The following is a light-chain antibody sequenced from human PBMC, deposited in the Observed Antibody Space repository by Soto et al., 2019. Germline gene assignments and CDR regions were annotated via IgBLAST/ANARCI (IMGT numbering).Light chain of an antibody. CDR3: GTWNNSLSAVV. CDR1: SSNIGNNY. CDR2: DNN. V-gene: IGLV1-51*01. J-gene: IGLJ1*01. Sequence: QSALTQPPSVSAAPGQKVTISCSGSSSNIGNNYVSWYQQLPGTAPKLLIYDNNKRPSGIPDRFSGSKSGTSATLGITGLQTGDEADYYRGTWNNSLSAVVSGTGTKLIV.